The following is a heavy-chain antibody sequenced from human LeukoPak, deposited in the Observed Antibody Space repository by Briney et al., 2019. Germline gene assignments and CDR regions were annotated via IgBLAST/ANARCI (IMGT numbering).Heavy chain of an antibody. CDR2: ISGSGGST. J-gene: IGHJ6*03. CDR3: AKRYYYMDV. V-gene: IGHV3-23*01. Sequence: GGSLRLSCAASGFTFSTFWMHWVRQAPGKGLEWVSAISGSGGSTYYADSVKGRFTISRDNSKNTLYLQMNSLRAEDTAVYYCAKRYYYMDVWGKGTTVTVSS. CDR1: GFTFSTFW.